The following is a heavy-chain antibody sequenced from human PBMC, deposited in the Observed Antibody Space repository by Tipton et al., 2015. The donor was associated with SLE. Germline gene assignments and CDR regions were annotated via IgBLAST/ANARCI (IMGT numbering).Heavy chain of an antibody. J-gene: IGHJ6*02. D-gene: IGHD6-13*01. CDR3: ARGASRLAAPEGDV. Sequence: QSGAEVKKPGASVKVSCKASGYTFTSYGISWVRQAPGQGLEWMGWISAYNGNTNYAQKLQGRVTMTRDTSTSTVYMELSSLRSEGAAVYYCARGASRLAAPEGDVWGQGTTVTVSS. V-gene: IGHV1-18*01. CDR1: GYTFTSYG. CDR2: ISAYNGNT.